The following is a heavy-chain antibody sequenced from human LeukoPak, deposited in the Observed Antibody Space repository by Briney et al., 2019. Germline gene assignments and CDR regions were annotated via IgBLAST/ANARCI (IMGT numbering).Heavy chain of an antibody. CDR3: ARDLRVHSVITMVRGVTYYYYYGMDV. V-gene: IGHV3-21*01. J-gene: IGHJ6*02. Sequence: GGSLRLSCAASGFTFNSYSMNWVRQAPGKGLEWVSSISSSSSYIYYADSVKGRFTISGDNAKNSLYLQMNSLRAEDTAVYYCARDLRVHSVITMVRGVTYYYYYGMDVWGQGTTVTVSS. CDR1: GFTFNSYS. D-gene: IGHD3-10*01. CDR2: ISSSSSYI.